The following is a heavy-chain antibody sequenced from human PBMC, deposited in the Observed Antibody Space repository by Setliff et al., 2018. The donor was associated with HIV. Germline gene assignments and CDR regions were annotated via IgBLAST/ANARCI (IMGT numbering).Heavy chain of an antibody. CDR2: IYTSGST. Sequence: SETLSLSCTVSGGSISSYYWSWIRQPPGKGLEWIGYIYTSGSTNYNPSLKSRVTISVDTSKNQFSLKLSSVTAADTAVYYCARDGMRTRAFDYWGQGTLVTVSS. CDR1: GGSISSYY. J-gene: IGHJ4*02. V-gene: IGHV4-4*08. CDR3: ARDGMRTRAFDY.